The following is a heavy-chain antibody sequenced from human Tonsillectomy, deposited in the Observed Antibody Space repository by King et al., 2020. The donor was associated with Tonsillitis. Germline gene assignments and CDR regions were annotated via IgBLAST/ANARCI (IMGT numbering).Heavy chain of an antibody. J-gene: IGHJ3*02. CDR3: ATPLRDGYPYDAFDI. CDR1: GGSISSGSYY. V-gene: IGHV4-61*02. CDR2: IYTSGST. D-gene: IGHD5-24*01. Sequence: QLQESGPGLVKPSQTLSLTCTVSGGSISSGSYYWSWIRQPAGKGLEWIGRIYTSGSTNYNPSLKSRVTMSVDTSKNQFSLKLSSVTAADTAVYYFATPLRDGYPYDAFDIWGQGTMVTVSS.